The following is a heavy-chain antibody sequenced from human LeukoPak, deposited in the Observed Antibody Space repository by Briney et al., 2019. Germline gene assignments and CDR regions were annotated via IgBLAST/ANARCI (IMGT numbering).Heavy chain of an antibody. CDR2: ISGSGGST. D-gene: IGHD5-12*01. Sequence: PGGSLRLSCAASGFTFSSYAMSWDRQAPGKGLEWVSAISGSGGSTYYADSVKGRFTISRDNSKNTLYLQMNSLRAEDTAVYYCAKDIVYSGYEEYYYYYYMDVWGKGTTVTVSS. CDR3: AKDIVYSGYEEYYYYYYMDV. CDR1: GFTFSSYA. V-gene: IGHV3-23*01. J-gene: IGHJ6*03.